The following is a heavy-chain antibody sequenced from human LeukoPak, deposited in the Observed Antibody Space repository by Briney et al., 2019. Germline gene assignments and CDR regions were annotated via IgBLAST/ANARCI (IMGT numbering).Heavy chain of an antibody. J-gene: IGHJ4*02. Sequence: PGGSLRLSCAASGFTSSSYWMSWVRQAPGKGLEWVANIKQDGSEKYYVDSVKGRFTISRDNAKNSLYLQMNSLRAEDTAVYYCARESAVAGHFDYWGQGTLVTVSS. CDR1: GFTSSSYW. V-gene: IGHV3-7*01. CDR2: IKQDGSEK. CDR3: ARESAVAGHFDY. D-gene: IGHD6-19*01.